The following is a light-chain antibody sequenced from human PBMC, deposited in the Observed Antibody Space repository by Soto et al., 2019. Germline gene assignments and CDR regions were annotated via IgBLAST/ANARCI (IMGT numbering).Light chain of an antibody. V-gene: IGKV3-11*01. CDR3: QQRTNRPPIT. J-gene: IGKJ5*01. Sequence: EIVLTQSPATLSLSPVERATLSCRASQSVGSYLAWYQQKPGQAPRLLIFNTSNKATGISARFSGSGSGTDFTLTISGLEPEDFAVYYCQQRTNRPPITFGQGTRLEIK. CDR2: NTS. CDR1: QSVGSY.